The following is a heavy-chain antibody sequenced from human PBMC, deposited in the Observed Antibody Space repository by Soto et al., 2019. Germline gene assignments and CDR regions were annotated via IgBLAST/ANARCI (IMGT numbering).Heavy chain of an antibody. V-gene: IGHV4-59*01. D-gene: IGHD1-26*01. CDR1: GGAISSYY. CDR2: IYYSGST. J-gene: IGHJ5*02. Sequence: NPTETLSLTCTVSGGAISSYYWSWIRQPPGKGLEWIGYIYYSGSTNYNPSLKSRVTISVDTSKNQFSLKLSSVTAADKAVYYCDRDARGSFGYNWFDHWGQGTRVTV. CDR3: DRDARGSFGYNWFDH.